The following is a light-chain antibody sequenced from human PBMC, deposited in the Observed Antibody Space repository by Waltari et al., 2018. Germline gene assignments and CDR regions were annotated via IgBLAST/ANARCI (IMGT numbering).Light chain of an antibody. Sequence: DIVMTQSPDSLAMSLGERATINFKSSQSVLYSSNNKNYLTWYQQKQGQPPKLLIYWASTRESGVPDRFSGSASGTDFTLTISSLQAEDVAVYYCQQYYSAPYTFGQGTKLEIK. CDR3: QQYYSAPYT. CDR1: QSVLYSSNNKNY. CDR2: WAS. V-gene: IGKV4-1*01. J-gene: IGKJ2*01.